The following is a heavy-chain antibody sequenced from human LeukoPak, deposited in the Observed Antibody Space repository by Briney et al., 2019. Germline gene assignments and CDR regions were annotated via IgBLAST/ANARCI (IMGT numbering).Heavy chain of an antibody. D-gene: IGHD6-13*01. CDR3: ARTAWVSSSWYRYYGMDV. V-gene: IGHV6-1*01. CDR1: GDSFSSNSAA. J-gene: IGHJ6*02. CDR2: TYYRSKWYN. Sequence: SQTLSLTCAISGDSFSSNSAAWNWIRQSPSRGLEWLGRTYYRSKWYNDYAVSVKSRITINPDTSKNQFSLQLNSVTPEDTAVYYCARTAWVSSSWYRYYGMDVWGQGTTVTVSS.